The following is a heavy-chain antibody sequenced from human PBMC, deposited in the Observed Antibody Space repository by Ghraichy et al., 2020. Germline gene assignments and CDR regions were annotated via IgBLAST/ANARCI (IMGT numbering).Heavy chain of an antibody. CDR2: ISGSGDST. D-gene: IGHD6-13*01. CDR1: GFTFSSYV. Sequence: SLRLSCAASGFTFSSYVLSWVRQAPGKGLEWVSAISGSGDSTYYPDSVKGRFTISRDNSKNTLYLQMNSLRVEDTAVYYCAKGIAAGTSTISYYYNGMDVWGQGSTVTVSS. J-gene: IGHJ6*02. V-gene: IGHV3-23*01. CDR3: AKGIAAGTSTISYYYNGMDV.